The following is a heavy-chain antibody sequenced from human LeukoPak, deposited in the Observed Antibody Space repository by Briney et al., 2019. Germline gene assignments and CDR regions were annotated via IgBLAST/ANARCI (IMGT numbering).Heavy chain of an antibody. V-gene: IGHV4-31*03. D-gene: IGHD3-16*02. CDR1: GGSISSGDYY. Sequence: SETLSLTCTVSGGSISSGDYYWSWIRQHPGKGLEWIGYIYYSGSTYYNPSLKSRVTISVDTSKNQFSLKLSSVTAADTAVYYCAGAELDYVWGSYRYTGPLDYWGQGTLVTVSS. CDR2: IYYSGST. CDR3: AGAELDYVWGSYRYTGPLDY. J-gene: IGHJ4*02.